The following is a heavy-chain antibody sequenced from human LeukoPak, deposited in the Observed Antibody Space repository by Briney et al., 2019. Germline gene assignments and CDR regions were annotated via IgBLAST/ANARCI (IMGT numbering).Heavy chain of an antibody. Sequence: PGGSLRLSCAASGFAFSSYGMHWVRQAPGKGLEWVAFIRYDGSNKYYADSVKGRFTISRDNSKNTLYLQMNSLRAEDTAVYYCAKDIGGDTAMVPVDYWGQGTLVTVSS. CDR3: AKDIGGDTAMVPVDY. V-gene: IGHV3-30*02. D-gene: IGHD5-18*01. CDR2: IRYDGSNK. CDR1: GFAFSSYG. J-gene: IGHJ4*02.